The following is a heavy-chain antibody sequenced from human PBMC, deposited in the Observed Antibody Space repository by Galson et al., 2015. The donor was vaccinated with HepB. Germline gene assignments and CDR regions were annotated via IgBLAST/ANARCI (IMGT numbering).Heavy chain of an antibody. CDR3: ARDLGDGYNDYYYYYMDV. J-gene: IGHJ6*03. Sequence: SVKVSCKASGGTFSCYAISWVRQAPGQGLEWMGGIIPIFGTANYAQKFQGRVTITADESTSTAYMELSSLRSEDTAVYYCARDLGDGYNDYYYYYMDVWGKGTTVTVSS. V-gene: IGHV1-69*13. CDR2: IIPIFGTA. CDR1: GGTFSCYA. D-gene: IGHD5-24*01.